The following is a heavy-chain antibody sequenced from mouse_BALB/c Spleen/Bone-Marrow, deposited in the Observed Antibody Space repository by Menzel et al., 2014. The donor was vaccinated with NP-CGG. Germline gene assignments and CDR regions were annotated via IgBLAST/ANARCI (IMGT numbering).Heavy chain of an antibody. V-gene: IGHV1S137*01. Sequence: QVQLQQSGAELVRPGVSVKISCKGSGYTFTDYAMHWVKQSHAKSLEWIGVISTYYGDASYNQKFKGKATMTVDKSSSTAYMELARLTSEDSAIYYCEREGPWFAYCGQGTLVTVSA. CDR3: EREGPWFAY. CDR1: GYTFTDYA. CDR2: ISTYYGDA. J-gene: IGHJ3*01.